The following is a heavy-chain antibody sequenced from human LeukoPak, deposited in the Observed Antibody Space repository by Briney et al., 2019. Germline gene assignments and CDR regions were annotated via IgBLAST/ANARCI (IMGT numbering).Heavy chain of an antibody. D-gene: IGHD5-24*01. J-gene: IGHJ4*02. Sequence: PSETLSLTCTVSGGSISSYYWSWIRQPPGKGLEWIGYIYYSGSTNYNPSLKSRVTISVDTSKNQFSLKLSSVTAADTAVYYCARGERDGYNGFDYWGRGTLVTVSS. V-gene: IGHV4-59*01. CDR1: GGSISSYY. CDR2: IYYSGST. CDR3: ARGERDGYNGFDY.